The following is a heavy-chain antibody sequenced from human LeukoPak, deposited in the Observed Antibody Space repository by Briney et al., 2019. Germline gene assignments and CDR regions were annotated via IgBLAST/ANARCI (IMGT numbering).Heavy chain of an antibody. V-gene: IGHV3-30-3*01. Sequence: PGGSLRLSCAASGFTFSSYAMHWVRQAPGKGLEWVAVISYDGSNKYYADSVKGRFTISRDNSKNTLYLQMNSLRAEDTAVYYCAREVYYDSSGFESGFDYWGQGTLVTVSS. CDR1: GFTFSSYA. D-gene: IGHD3-22*01. J-gene: IGHJ4*02. CDR2: ISYDGSNK. CDR3: AREVYYDSSGFESGFDY.